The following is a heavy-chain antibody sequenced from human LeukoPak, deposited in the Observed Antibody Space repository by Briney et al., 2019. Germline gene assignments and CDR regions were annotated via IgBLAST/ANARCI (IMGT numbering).Heavy chain of an antibody. CDR2: IYYSGST. Sequence: SETLSLTCTVSGGSVSSGGYYWSWIRQPPGKGLEWIGYIYYSGSTNYNPSLKSRLTISIDTSKNQFSLKLSSVTAADTAVYYCARSGSYYDWYFDLWGRGTLVTVSS. V-gene: IGHV4-61*08. J-gene: IGHJ2*01. D-gene: IGHD1-26*01. CDR1: GGSVSSGGYY. CDR3: ARSGSYYDWYFDL.